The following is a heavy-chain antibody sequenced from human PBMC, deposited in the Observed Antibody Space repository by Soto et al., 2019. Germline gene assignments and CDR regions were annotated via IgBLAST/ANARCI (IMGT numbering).Heavy chain of an antibody. J-gene: IGHJ4*02. CDR3: AAKVGATTALDY. D-gene: IGHD1-26*01. CDR1: GFTFTSSA. V-gene: IGHV1-58*01. CDR2: IVVGSGNT. Sequence: SVKVSCKASGFTFTSSAVQWVRQARGQRLEWIGWIVVGSGNTNYAQKFQERVTITRDMSTSTAYMELSSLRSEDTAVYYCAAKVGATTALDYWGQGTLVTVSS.